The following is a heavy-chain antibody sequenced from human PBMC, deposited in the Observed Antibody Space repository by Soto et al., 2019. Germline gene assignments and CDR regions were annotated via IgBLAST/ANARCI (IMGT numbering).Heavy chain of an antibody. CDR3: ARARGQWESLDY. CDR1: GYIFTSYW. CDR2: IYPGDSDT. D-gene: IGHD1-26*01. Sequence: GESLKISWKGSGYIFTSYWIGWGRQMPGKGLEWMWIIYPGDSDTRYSLSFQGQVTISAAKSINPDYLQWSRLKASDTAMYYCARARGQWESLDYWGQGTLVTVSS. V-gene: IGHV5-51*01. J-gene: IGHJ4*02.